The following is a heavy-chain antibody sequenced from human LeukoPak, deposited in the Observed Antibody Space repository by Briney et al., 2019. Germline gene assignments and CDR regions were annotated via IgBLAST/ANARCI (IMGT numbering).Heavy chain of an antibody. CDR1: GFTLSSYW. CDR2: IYISGIT. J-gene: IGHJ4*02. V-gene: IGHV3-66*04. CDR3: AKRSPPY. D-gene: IGHD3-10*01. Sequence: GGSLRLSCAASGFTLSSYWMSWVRQAPGKGMEWVSLIYISGITKYADSVQGRFIISRDNSKDTLYLQMNNLRVEDTAVYYCAKRSPPYWGQGTLVSVSS.